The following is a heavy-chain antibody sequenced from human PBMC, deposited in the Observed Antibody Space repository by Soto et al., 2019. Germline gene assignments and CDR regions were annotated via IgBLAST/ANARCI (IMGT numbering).Heavy chain of an antibody. D-gene: IGHD3-10*01. Sequence: PSQTLSLTCVISGDSVSSNSAAWNWIRQSPSRGLEWLGRTYYRSRWYNDYAVSVRSRITVNADTSKNQFSLHLNSVTPEDTAVYYCARERITMVRGVYYPYYYYYYMDVWGKGTTVTVSS. CDR2: TYYRSRWYN. J-gene: IGHJ6*03. CDR1: GDSVSSNSAA. CDR3: ARERITMVRGVYYPYYYYYYMDV. V-gene: IGHV6-1*01.